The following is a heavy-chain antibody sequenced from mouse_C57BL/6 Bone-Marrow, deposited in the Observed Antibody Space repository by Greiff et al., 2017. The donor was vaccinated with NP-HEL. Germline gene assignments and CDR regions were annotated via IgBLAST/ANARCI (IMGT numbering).Heavy chain of an antibody. CDR3: ARYDGNYAYWYFDV. Sequence: QVQLQQPGAELVKPGASVKLSCKASGYTFTSYWMHWVKQRPGQGLEWIGMIHPNSGSTNYNEKFKSKATLTVDKSSSTAYMQLSSLTSEDSAVYYCARYDGNYAYWYFDVWGTGTTVTVSS. V-gene: IGHV1-64*01. J-gene: IGHJ1*03. CDR1: GYTFTSYW. CDR2: IHPNSGST. D-gene: IGHD2-1*01.